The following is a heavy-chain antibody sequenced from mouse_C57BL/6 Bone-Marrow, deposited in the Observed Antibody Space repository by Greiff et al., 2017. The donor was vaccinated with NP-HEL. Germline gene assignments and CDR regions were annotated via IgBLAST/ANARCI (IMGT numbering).Heavy chain of an antibody. V-gene: IGHV1-67*01. D-gene: IGHD4-1*01. CDR1: GYTFTDYA. J-gene: IGHJ2*01. CDR3: ARKGELIWGYFDY. CDR2: ISTYYGDA. Sequence: VQLQESGPELVRPGVSVKISCKGSGYTFTDYAMHWVKQSHAKSLEWIGVISTYYGDASYNQKFKDNATMTVDKSSSTAYMELARLTSEDSAVYYCARKGELIWGYFDYWGQGTTLTVSS.